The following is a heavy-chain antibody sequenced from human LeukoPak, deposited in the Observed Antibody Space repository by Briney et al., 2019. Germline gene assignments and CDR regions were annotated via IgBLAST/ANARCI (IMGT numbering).Heavy chain of an antibody. CDR3: AKSLFYCSSTSCSDNWFDP. Sequence: GGSLRLSCAASGFTFSSYGMHWVRQAPGKGLEWVAFMRYDGSNKYYADSVKGRFTISRDNSKNTLYLQMNSLRAEDTAVYYCAKSLFYCSSTSCSDNWFDPWGQGTLVTVSS. CDR2: MRYDGSNK. V-gene: IGHV3-30*02. D-gene: IGHD2-2*01. CDR1: GFTFSSYG. J-gene: IGHJ5*02.